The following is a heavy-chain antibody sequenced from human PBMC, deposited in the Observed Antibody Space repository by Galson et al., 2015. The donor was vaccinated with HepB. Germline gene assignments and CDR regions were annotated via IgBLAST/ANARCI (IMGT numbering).Heavy chain of an antibody. V-gene: IGHV3-7*01. Sequence: SLRLSCAASGFTFSSYWMNWVRQAPGKGLEWVANIKQDGSEKYYVDSVKGRFTISRDNAKNSLYVQMNSLRAEDTAVYYCARDYDPASRPLSYFDLWGRGTLFTVSS. CDR1: GFTFSSYW. CDR2: IKQDGSEK. CDR3: ARDYDPASRPLSYFDL. J-gene: IGHJ2*01. D-gene: IGHD3-3*01.